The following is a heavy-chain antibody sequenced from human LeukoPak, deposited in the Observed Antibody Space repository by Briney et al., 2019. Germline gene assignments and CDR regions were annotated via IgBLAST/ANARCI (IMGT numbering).Heavy chain of an antibody. D-gene: IGHD3-16*01. J-gene: IGHJ4*02. CDR3: AKFFGGY. CDR2: ISSGRSSI. Sequence: GGSLRLSCTASGFTVSSSFMSWVRQAPGKGLEWVSYISSGRSSIFYADSVKGRFTISKENAKNTLYLQMNSLRAEDTAVYFCAKFFGGYWGQGTLVTVST. V-gene: IGHV3-48*04. CDR1: GFTVSSSF.